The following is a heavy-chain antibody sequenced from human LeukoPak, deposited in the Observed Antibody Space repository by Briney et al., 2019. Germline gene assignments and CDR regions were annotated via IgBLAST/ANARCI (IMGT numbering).Heavy chain of an antibody. Sequence: GRSLRLSCAASGFTFSSYGMHWVRQAPGKGLEWVAVISYDGSNKYYADSVKGRFTISRDNSKNTLYLQMNSLRAEDTAVYYCAKDPEQWLALNPYNWFDPWGQGTLVTVSS. D-gene: IGHD6-19*01. J-gene: IGHJ5*02. CDR2: ISYDGSNK. CDR1: GFTFSSYG. CDR3: AKDPEQWLALNPYNWFDP. V-gene: IGHV3-30*18.